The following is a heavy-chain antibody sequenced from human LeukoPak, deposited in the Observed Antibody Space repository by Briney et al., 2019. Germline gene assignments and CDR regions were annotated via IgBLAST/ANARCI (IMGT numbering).Heavy chain of an antibody. D-gene: IGHD5-24*01. Sequence: SETLSLTCTVSGGSISSSFWSWIRQPPGKGLEYIGYIYNSGTTNYNPSLKSRVTISVDTSKNQFSLKLSSVTAADTAIYYCAKSFSETERATITAYWGQGTLVTVSS. V-gene: IGHV4-59*01. CDR2: IYNSGTT. J-gene: IGHJ4*02. CDR1: GGSISSSF. CDR3: AKSFSETERATITAY.